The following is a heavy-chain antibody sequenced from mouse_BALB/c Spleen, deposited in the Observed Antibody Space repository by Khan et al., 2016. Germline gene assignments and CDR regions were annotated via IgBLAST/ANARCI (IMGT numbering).Heavy chain of an antibody. D-gene: IGHD2-10*01. V-gene: IGHV4-1*02. CDR2: INPDSSTI. Sequence: EVKLLESGGGLVQPGGSLKLSCAASGFDFSRYWMSWVRQAPGKGLEWMGEINPDSSTINYTPSLKDKFIISRDNAKNALYLQMSKVIYEDTALYYCARQSLRWSTTGYFDVWGAQSTVTVSS. J-gene: IGHJ1*01. CDR3: ARQSLRWSTTGYFDV. CDR1: GFDFSRYW.